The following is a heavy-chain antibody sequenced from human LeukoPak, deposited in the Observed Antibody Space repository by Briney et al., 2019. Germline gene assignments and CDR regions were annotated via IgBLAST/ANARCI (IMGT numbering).Heavy chain of an antibody. V-gene: IGHV3-74*01. J-gene: IGHJ3*01. CDR1: GFSFSSYW. CDR2: VNSDGSTT. CDR3: ARRSAAKGAFDL. Sequence: GGSLRLSCAASGFSFSSYWMPWVRQAPGKGLVWVSRVNSDGSTTNYAESVKGRITISRDNARNTLFLQMNSLRAEDTALYYCARRSAAKGAFDLWGQGTMVTVSS.